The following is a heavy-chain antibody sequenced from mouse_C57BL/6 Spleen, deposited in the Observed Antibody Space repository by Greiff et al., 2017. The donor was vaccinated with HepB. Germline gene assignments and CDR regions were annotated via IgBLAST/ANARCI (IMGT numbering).Heavy chain of an antibody. CDR1: GFTFSSYG. J-gene: IGHJ3*01. CDR3: ARRDDSTFAY. D-gene: IGHD1-1*01. Sequence: EVNVVESGGDLVKPGGSLKLSCEASGFTFSSYGMSWVSQTPDKRLEWVATISSGGSYTYYPDSVKGRVTISRDNAKNTLYLQMRSLKSEDTAMYYWARRDDSTFAYWGQGTLVTVSA. V-gene: IGHV5-6*02. CDR2: ISSGGSYT.